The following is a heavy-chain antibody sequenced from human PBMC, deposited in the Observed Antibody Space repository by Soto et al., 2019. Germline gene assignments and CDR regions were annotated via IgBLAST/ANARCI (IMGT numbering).Heavy chain of an antibody. D-gene: IGHD2-15*01. CDR2: INGDGIST. Sequence: EVQLVESGGDLVQPGGSLRLSCAASGFTFSSYWMHWVRQDPEKGLVWVSRINGDGISTSYADSVKGRFTISRDNAKDTLYLHMNSLGADDTSVYYCARISQGTYCRGGNFYSDYWGQGTLVTVSS. CDR1: GFTFSSYW. J-gene: IGHJ4*02. V-gene: IGHV3-74*01. CDR3: ARISQGTYCRGGNFYSDY.